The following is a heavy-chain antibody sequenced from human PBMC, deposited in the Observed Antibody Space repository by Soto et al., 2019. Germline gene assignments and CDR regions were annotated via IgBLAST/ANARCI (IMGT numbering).Heavy chain of an antibody. CDR3: ARTLPNRQLFDS. Sequence: PSETLSLTCSVSGDSINSGYWTWIRRPPGRGLEWIGFMYFGGSFNYNPSLESRVIFSVDTSKNQFSLKLTSVTAADTAVYYCARTLPNRQLFDSWSQGTLVT. CDR1: GDSINSGY. V-gene: IGHV4-59*01. CDR2: MYFGGSF. J-gene: IGHJ4*02. D-gene: IGHD1-1*01.